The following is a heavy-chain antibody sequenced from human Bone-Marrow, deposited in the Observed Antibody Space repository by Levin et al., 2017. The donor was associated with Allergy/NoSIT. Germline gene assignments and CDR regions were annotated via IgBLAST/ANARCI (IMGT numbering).Heavy chain of an antibody. J-gene: IGHJ3*02. CDR2: INPKTGGT. CDR1: GYTFTGYY. V-gene: IGHV1-2*02. CDR3: AGGFSYYAAAAGAFDI. Sequence: ASVKVSCKASGYTFTGYYMHWVRQAPGQGLEWMGWINPKTGGTNYAQKFQGRVALTRDTSISTAYMELSRLTSDDTAVFYCAGGFSYYAAAAGAFDIWGQGTMVTVSS. D-gene: IGHD6-13*01.